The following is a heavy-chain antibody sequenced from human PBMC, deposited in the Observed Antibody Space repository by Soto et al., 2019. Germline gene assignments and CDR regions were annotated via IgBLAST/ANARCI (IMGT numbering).Heavy chain of an antibody. D-gene: IGHD2-2*01. CDR2: ISYDGSNK. CDR1: GFTFSSYA. V-gene: IGHV3-30-3*01. Sequence: QVQLVESGGGVVQPGRSLRLSCAASGFTFSSYAMHWVRQAPGKGLEWVAVISYDGSNKYYADSVKGRFTISRDNSKNTLYLQMNSLRAEDTAVYYCARDRFCSSTGCQTIFDYWGQGTLVTVSS. J-gene: IGHJ4*02. CDR3: ARDRFCSSTGCQTIFDY.